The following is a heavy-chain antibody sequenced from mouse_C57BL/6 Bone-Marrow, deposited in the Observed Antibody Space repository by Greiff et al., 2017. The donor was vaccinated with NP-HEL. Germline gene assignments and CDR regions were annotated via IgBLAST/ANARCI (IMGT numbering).Heavy chain of an antibody. J-gene: IGHJ4*01. V-gene: IGHV1-55*01. CDR2: IYPGSGST. CDR1: GYTFTSYW. Sequence: QVQLQQPGAELVKPGASVKMSCKASGYTFTSYWITWVKQRPGQGLEWIGDIYPGSGSTNYNEKFKSKATLTVDTSSSTAYMQLSSLTSEDSAVYYCAREDYYGSSYYYAMDCWGQGASVTVSS. D-gene: IGHD1-1*01. CDR3: AREDYYGSSYYYAMDC.